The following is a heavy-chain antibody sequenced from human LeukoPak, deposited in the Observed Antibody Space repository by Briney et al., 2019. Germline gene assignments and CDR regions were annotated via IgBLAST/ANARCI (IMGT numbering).Heavy chain of an antibody. D-gene: IGHD3-9*01. Sequence: SETLSLTCTVSGGSISSYYWSWIRQPAGKGLEWIGRIYTSGSTNYNPSLKSRVTMSVETSKNQFSLKLSSVTAADTAVYYCASSPLYYDILTGYYPYDAFDIWGQGTMVTVSS. CDR2: IYTSGST. V-gene: IGHV4-4*07. CDR1: GGSISSYY. J-gene: IGHJ3*02. CDR3: ASSPLYYDILTGYYPYDAFDI.